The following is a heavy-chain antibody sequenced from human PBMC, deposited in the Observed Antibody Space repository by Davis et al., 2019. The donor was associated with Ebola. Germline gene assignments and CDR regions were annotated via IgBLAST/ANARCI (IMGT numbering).Heavy chain of an antibody. D-gene: IGHD3-22*01. CDR1: GGSISSSSYY. CDR2: IYYSGST. CDR3: ARLLKSSGYYYLDY. V-gene: IGHV4-39*01. Sequence: PSETLSLTCTVSGGSISSSSYYWGWIRQPPGKGLEWIGSIYYSGSTYYNPSLKSRVPISVDTSKNQFSLKLSSVTAADTAVYYCARLLKSSGYYYLDYWGQGTLVTVSS. J-gene: IGHJ4*02.